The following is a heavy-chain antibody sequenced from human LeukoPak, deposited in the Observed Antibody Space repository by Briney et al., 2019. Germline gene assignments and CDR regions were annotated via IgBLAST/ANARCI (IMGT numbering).Heavy chain of an antibody. CDR2: IYYSGST. CDR1: GGSISTYY. D-gene: IGHD1-26*01. CDR3: TRTDSASSIDY. Sequence: SETLSLTCTVSGGSISTYYWSWIRQPPGKGLEWIGYIYYSGSTNYNPYLKSRVTISVDTSKNQFSLKLSSVTAADTAVYYCTRTDSASSIDYWGQGTLVTVSA. J-gene: IGHJ4*02. V-gene: IGHV4-59*08.